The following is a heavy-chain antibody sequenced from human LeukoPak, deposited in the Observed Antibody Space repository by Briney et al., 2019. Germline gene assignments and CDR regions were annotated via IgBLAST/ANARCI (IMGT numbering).Heavy chain of an antibody. CDR2: IKQDGSEK. D-gene: IGHD6-13*01. J-gene: IGHJ3*02. Sequence: GGSLRLSCAASGFTFSSYWMSWVRQAPGKGLEWVANIKQDGSEKYYVDSVKGRFTISRDNAKNSLYLQMNSLRAEDTAVYYCARDIGSSWYRDDAFDIWGQGTMVTVSS. CDR3: ARDIGSSWYRDDAFDI. V-gene: IGHV3-7*01. CDR1: GFTFSSYW.